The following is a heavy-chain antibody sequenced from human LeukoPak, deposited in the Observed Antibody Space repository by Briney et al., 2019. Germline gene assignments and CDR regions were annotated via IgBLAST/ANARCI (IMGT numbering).Heavy chain of an antibody. D-gene: IGHD3-3*01. CDR1: GGSISSGDYY. Sequence: KSSQTLSLTCTVSGGSISSGDYYWGWIRQPPGKGLEWIGSIYYSGSTYYNPSLKSRVTISVDTSKNQFSLKLSSVTAADTAVYYCAREPEGYYRYFDYWGQGTLVTVSS. CDR2: IYYSGST. J-gene: IGHJ4*02. V-gene: IGHV4-39*07. CDR3: AREPEGYYRYFDY.